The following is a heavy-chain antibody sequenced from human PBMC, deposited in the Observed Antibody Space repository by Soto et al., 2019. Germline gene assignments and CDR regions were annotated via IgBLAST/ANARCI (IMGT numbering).Heavy chain of an antibody. CDR3: ARQYGGSYADY. D-gene: IGHD1-26*01. V-gene: IGHV4-59*08. CDR1: GGSISSYY. Sequence: PSETLSLTCTVSGGSISSYYWSWIRQPPGKGLEWIGYIYYSGSTNYNPSIKSRVTISVDTSKNQFSLKLSSVTAADTAVYYCARQYGGSYADYWGQGTLVTVSS. CDR2: IYYSGST. J-gene: IGHJ4*02.